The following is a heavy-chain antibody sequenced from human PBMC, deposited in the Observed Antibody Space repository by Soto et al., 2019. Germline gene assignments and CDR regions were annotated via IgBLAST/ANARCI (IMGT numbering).Heavy chain of an antibody. V-gene: IGHV3-33*01. CDR2: IWYDGSNK. J-gene: IGHJ6*02. D-gene: IGHD3-10*01. CDR3: ARDPAMVRGAKVYYGMDV. Sequence: GGSLRLSCAASGFTFSSYGMHWVRQAPGKGLEWVAVIWYDGSNKYYADSVKGRFTISRDNSKNTLYLQMNSLRAEDTAVYYCARDPAMVRGAKVYYGMDVWGQGTTVTVSS. CDR1: GFTFSSYG.